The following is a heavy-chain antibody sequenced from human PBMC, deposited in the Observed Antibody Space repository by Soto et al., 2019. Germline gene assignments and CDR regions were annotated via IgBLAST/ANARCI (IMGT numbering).Heavy chain of an antibody. V-gene: IGHV3-30-3*01. Sequence: LRLSCAASGFTLSSYSMYWVRQTPGKGLEWVALISYDGNKKYYGDSVRGRFTISRDTSKNTVYLQMNSLRPEETAVYYCARSVAVAGLDFWGQGTLVTVSS. CDR3: ARSVAVAGLDF. CDR2: ISYDGNKK. D-gene: IGHD6-19*01. CDR1: GFTLSSYS. J-gene: IGHJ4*02.